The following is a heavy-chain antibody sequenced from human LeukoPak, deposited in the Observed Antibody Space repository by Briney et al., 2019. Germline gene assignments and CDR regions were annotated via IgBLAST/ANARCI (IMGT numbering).Heavy chain of an antibody. Sequence: GGSLRLSCAASGFTFSSYAMSWLRQAPGKGLEWISAISGSGGSTYYADSVKGRFTISRDNSKNTLYLQMNSLRAEDTAVYYCARRPSGYSGYDRVYWGQGTLVTVSS. CDR2: ISGSGGST. D-gene: IGHD5-12*01. V-gene: IGHV3-23*01. CDR1: GFTFSSYA. J-gene: IGHJ4*02. CDR3: ARRPSGYSGYDRVY.